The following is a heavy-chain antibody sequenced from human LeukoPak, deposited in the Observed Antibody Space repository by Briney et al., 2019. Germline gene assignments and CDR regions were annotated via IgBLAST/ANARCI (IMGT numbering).Heavy chain of an antibody. CDR1: GGSISSYY. D-gene: IGHD6-19*01. V-gene: IGHV4-59*08. CDR3: AGSGWFGVDY. CDR2: IYYSGST. Sequence: SSETLSLTCTVSGGSISSYYWSWIRQPPGKGLEWIGYIYYSGSTYYNPSLKSRVTISVDTSKNQFSLKLSSVTAADTAVYYCAGSGWFGVDYWGQGTLVTVSS. J-gene: IGHJ4*02.